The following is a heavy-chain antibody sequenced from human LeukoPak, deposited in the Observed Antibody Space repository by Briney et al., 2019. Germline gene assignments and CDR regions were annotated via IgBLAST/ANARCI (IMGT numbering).Heavy chain of an antibody. CDR2: INHSGST. J-gene: IGHJ4*02. CDR3: ARTGLEMASDY. D-gene: IGHD5-24*01. V-gene: IGHV4-38-2*02. CDR1: GYSISSGYY. Sequence: PSETLSLSCTVSGYSISSGYYWSWIRQPPGKGLEWIGEINHSGSTNYNPSLKSRVTISVDTSKNQFSLKLSSVTAADTAVYYCARTGLEMASDYWGQGTLITVSS.